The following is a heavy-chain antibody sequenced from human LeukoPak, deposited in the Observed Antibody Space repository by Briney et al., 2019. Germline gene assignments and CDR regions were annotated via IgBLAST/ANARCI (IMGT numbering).Heavy chain of an antibody. D-gene: IGHD2-2*01. J-gene: IGHJ4*02. CDR1: GYTITGYY. V-gene: IGHV1-2*02. Sequence: ASVKASCKASGYTITGYYMHWVRQAPGQGLEWMGWINPNSGGTNYAQKFQGRVTMTRDTSISTAYMELSRLRSDDTAVYYCARSSCSSTSCYPFDYWGQGTLVTVSS. CDR2: INPNSGGT. CDR3: ARSSCSSTSCYPFDY.